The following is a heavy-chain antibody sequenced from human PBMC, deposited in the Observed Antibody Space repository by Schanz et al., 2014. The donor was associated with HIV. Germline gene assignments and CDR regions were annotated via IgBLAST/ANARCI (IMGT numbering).Heavy chain of an antibody. CDR3: ARKNSFDI. V-gene: IGHV3-7*01. J-gene: IGHJ3*02. Sequence: VEVGEAGGGVVQPGRSLRLSCAASGFTFSSYGMHWVPRAPGRGLEWVANMKYDGSQKFYADSVKGRFTISRDNTKKSLYLQMNTLRANDTAVYYCARKNSFDIWGQGTMVSVSS. CDR2: MKYDGSQK. CDR1: GFTFSSYG.